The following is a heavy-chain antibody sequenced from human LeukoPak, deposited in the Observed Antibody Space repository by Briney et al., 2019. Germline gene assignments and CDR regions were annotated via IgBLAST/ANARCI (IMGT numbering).Heavy chain of an antibody. CDR1: GGSISSGGYY. V-gene: IGHV4-31*03. D-gene: IGHD2-2*01. CDR3: ARGGYCSSTSCLPLDY. J-gene: IGHJ4*02. CDR2: IYYSGST. Sequence: SQTLSLTCTVSGGSISSGGYYWSWIRQHPGKGLEWVGYIYYSGSTYYNPSLKSRVTISVDTSKNQFSLKLSSVTAADTAVYYCARGGYCSSTSCLPLDYWGQGTLVTVSS.